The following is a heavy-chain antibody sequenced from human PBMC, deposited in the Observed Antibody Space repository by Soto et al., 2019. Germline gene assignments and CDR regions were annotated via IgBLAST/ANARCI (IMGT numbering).Heavy chain of an antibody. D-gene: IGHD6-6*01. J-gene: IGHJ3*01. CDR1: GFSLTTRGVG. V-gene: IGHV2-5*02. CDR3: AHSYSSSPDNGFDV. Sequence: QITLKESGQTLLKPTQILTLTCTFSGFSLTTRGVGVGWIRQPPGEALEWLALIYWDDDERYTQSLRSRLTITRDSSKCQVVLTMTTREPVDPGTYYCAHSYSSSPDNGFDVWGQGTRVTVSS. CDR2: IYWDDDE.